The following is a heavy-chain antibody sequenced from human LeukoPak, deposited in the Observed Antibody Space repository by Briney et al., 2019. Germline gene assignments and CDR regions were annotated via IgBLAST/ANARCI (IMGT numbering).Heavy chain of an antibody. CDR1: GFTFSSYS. D-gene: IGHD3-16*01. J-gene: IGHJ4*02. V-gene: IGHV3-21*04. CDR3: AKAEGGYYFHY. CDR2: ISSSSSYI. Sequence: PGGSLRLSCAASGFTFSSYSMNWVRQAPGKGLEWVSSISSSSSYIYYADSVKGRFTISRDNSKNTLYLQMNSLRAEDTALYYCAKAEGGYYFHYWGQGTLVTVSS.